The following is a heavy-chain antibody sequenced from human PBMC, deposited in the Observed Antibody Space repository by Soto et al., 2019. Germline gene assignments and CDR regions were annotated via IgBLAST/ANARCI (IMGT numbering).Heavy chain of an antibody. CDR3: VREIRATMTTGGFDS. CDR2: IYYSGET. V-gene: IGHV4-31*03. D-gene: IGHD4-17*01. J-gene: IGHJ5*01. Sequence: TLPLTCIFSGGSITSSGYYWSWIRQPPGKGLEWIGCIYYSGETYFNPSLKSRVTLSVDTSQNQFSLKLNSATAADTAGCWCVREIRATMTTGGFDSWGQGALVTVS. CDR1: GGSITSSGYY.